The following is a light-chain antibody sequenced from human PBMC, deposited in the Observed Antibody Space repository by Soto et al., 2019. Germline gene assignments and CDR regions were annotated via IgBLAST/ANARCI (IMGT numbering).Light chain of an antibody. CDR3: QQYNTRPLIT. CDR1: ESVSSN. CDR2: GAS. Sequence: EIVMTQSPATLSVSPGERATLSCRASESVSSNLAWYQQKPGQAPRVLIYGASTRATGIPDRFSGSGSGTDFPLTISFLQSEDFAVYYCQQYNTRPLITFGPGTRLEIK. V-gene: IGKV3-15*01. J-gene: IGKJ5*01.